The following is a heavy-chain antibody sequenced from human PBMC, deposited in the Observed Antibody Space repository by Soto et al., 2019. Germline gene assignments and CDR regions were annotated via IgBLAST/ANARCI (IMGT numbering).Heavy chain of an antibody. J-gene: IGHJ4*02. Sequence: SETLSLTCTVSGGSISTYYWSWIRQPAGKGLEWIGRIYASGSTNYNPSLKSRVTMSVATSKNQFSLKLSSVTAADTAVYYCARGGMVIIPTATAFDYWGQGTLVTVS. V-gene: IGHV4-4*07. CDR3: ARGGMVIIPTATAFDY. D-gene: IGHD2-2*01. CDR2: IYASGST. CDR1: GGSISTYY.